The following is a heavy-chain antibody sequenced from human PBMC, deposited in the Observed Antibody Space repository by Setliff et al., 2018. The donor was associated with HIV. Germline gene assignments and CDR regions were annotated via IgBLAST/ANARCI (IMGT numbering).Heavy chain of an antibody. V-gene: IGHV3-23*01. CDR3: AKGPYRQWRGTDSFDI. Sequence: ETLSLTCTVSGGSISSSSYYWGWIRQPPGKGLEWVSSLSDSGGTTFYVDSVKGRFTISRDNSKNTLYLQMNSLRVEDTAVYHCAKGPYRQWRGTDSFDIWGRGTTVTVSS. J-gene: IGHJ3*02. CDR1: GGSISSSSYY. D-gene: IGHD6-19*01. CDR2: LSDSGGTT.